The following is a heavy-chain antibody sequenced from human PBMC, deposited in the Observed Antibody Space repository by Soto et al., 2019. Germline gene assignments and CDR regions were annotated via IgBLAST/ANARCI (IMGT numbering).Heavy chain of an antibody. D-gene: IGHD3-3*01. J-gene: IGHJ6*02. Sequence: SETLSLTCTVSGGSISSYYWSWIRQPPGKGLEWIGYIYYSGSTNYNPSLKSRVTISVDTSKNQFSLKLSSVTAADTAVYYCARGQVVYYDFWSGYSGRVPNGMDVWGQGTTVTVS. CDR3: ARGQVVYYDFWSGYSGRVPNGMDV. CDR1: GGSISSYY. V-gene: IGHV4-59*01. CDR2: IYYSGST.